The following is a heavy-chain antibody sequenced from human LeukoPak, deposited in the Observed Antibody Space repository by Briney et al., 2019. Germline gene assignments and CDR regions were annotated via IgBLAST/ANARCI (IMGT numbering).Heavy chain of an antibody. V-gene: IGHV1-24*01. CDR2: FDPEDGET. CDR1: GYTLTELS. CDR3: ATYYYGSGSPTNWYFDL. D-gene: IGHD3-10*01. Sequence: ASVKVSCKVSGYTLTELSMHWVRQAPGKGLEWMGGFDPEDGETIYAQKFQGRVTMTEDTSTDTAYMELSSLRSEDTAVYYCATYYYGSGSPTNWYFDLWGRGTLVTVSS. J-gene: IGHJ2*01.